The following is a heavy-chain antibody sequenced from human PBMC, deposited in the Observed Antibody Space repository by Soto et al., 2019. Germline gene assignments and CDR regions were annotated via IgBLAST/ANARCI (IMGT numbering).Heavy chain of an antibody. CDR3: ARALRYGYNFGDWFEP. V-gene: IGHV1-18*04. CDR2: ISTYNGLT. CDR1: GYTFTNYG. D-gene: IGHD3-16*01. J-gene: IGHJ5*02. Sequence: QVQLVQSAPEVKKPGASVTVSCKASGYTFTNYGLNWLRQAPGQGPQWMGRISTYNGLTNYAQKFQGRITMTTDASTNLVSMELRSLTSDDTAVYYCARALRYGYNFGDWFEPWGQGTLVTVSS.